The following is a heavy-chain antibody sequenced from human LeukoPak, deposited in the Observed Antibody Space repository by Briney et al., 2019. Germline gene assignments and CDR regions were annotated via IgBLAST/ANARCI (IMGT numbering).Heavy chain of an antibody. CDR3: ARDRDGEQLVYFDY. V-gene: IGHV3-30-3*01. CDR1: GFTFSSYA. J-gene: IGHJ4*02. D-gene: IGHD6-6*01. Sequence: GGSLRLSCAASGFTFSSYAMHWVRQAPGKGLEWVAVISYDGSNKYYADSVKGRFTISRDNSKNTLYLQMNSLRAEDTAVYYCARDRDGEQLVYFDYWGQGTLVTVSS. CDR2: ISYDGSNK.